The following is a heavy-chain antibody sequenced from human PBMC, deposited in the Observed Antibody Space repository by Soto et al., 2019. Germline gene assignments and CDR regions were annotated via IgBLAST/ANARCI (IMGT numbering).Heavy chain of an antibody. Sequence: QVQLVESGGGVVQPGRSLRLSCAASGFTFSSYAMHCVRQAPGKGLEWLAVISYDGNDESYTDSVKGRFTISRDTSKNTLYLQMNSLRPEDTAVYYCAKDRTSHFWSAYFDSWGQGTLIAVSS. CDR3: AKDRTSHFWSAYFDS. CDR1: GFTFSSYA. D-gene: IGHD3-3*02. CDR2: ISYDGNDE. J-gene: IGHJ4*02. V-gene: IGHV3-30-3*01.